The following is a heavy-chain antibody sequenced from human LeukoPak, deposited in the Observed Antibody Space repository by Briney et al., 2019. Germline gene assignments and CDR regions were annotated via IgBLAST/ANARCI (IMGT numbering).Heavy chain of an antibody. Sequence: SETLSLTCTVSGYSISSGYYWGWIRQPPGKGLEWIGSIYHSGSTYYNPSLKSRVTISVDTSKNQFSLKLSSVTAADTAVYYCARHGPIGRYCSSTSCYPLDYWGQGTLVTVSS. CDR1: GYSISSGYY. V-gene: IGHV4-38-2*02. J-gene: IGHJ4*02. CDR2: IYHSGST. CDR3: ARHGPIGRYCSSTSCYPLDY. D-gene: IGHD2-2*01.